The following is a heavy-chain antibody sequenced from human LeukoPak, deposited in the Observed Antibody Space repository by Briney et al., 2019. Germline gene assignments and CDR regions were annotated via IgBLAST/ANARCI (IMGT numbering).Heavy chain of an antibody. V-gene: IGHV4-4*07. CDR1: GGSISNYF. D-gene: IGHD2-21*02. J-gene: IGHJ5*02. CDR3: GREVSGGDWRAIDP. CDR2: FHTSGNT. Sequence: SETLSLTCAVSGGSISNYFWSWIRQPAGKGLEWIGRFHTSGNTNYNPSLKSRVTMSVDTSKNQFSLNLTSVTAADTAAYYCGREVSGGDWRAIDPWGQGTLVTVSS.